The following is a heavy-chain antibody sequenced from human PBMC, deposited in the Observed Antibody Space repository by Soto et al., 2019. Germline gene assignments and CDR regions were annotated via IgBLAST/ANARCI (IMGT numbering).Heavy chain of an antibody. CDR1: GFTFSSYG. CDR3: AKGFSGMDV. Sequence: GGSLRLSCAASGFTFSSYGMNWVRQAPGKGLEWVAVISYDGSNKYYADSVKGRFTISRDNSKNTLYLQMNSLRAEDTAVYYCAKGFSGMDVWGQGTTVTVSS. CDR2: ISYDGSNK. J-gene: IGHJ6*02. V-gene: IGHV3-30*18.